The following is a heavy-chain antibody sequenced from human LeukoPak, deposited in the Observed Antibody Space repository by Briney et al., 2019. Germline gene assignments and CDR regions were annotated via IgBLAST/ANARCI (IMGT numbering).Heavy chain of an antibody. D-gene: IGHD6-13*01. Sequence: GGSLRLSCAASGFTFSSYSMNWVRQAPGKGLEWVSYISSSGTTIYYADSVKGRFTISRDNAKNSLYLQMNSLRAEDTAVYYCAKSSNGYSAYFDYWGQGTLVTVSS. CDR3: AKSSNGYSAYFDY. V-gene: IGHV3-48*04. CDR1: GFTFSSYS. CDR2: ISSSGTTI. J-gene: IGHJ4*02.